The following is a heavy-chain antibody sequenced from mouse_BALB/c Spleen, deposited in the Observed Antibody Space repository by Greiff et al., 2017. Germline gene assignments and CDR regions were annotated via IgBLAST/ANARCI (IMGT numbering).Heavy chain of an antibody. V-gene: IGHV5-6*01. Sequence: EVKLVESGGDLVKPGGSLKLSCAASGFTFSSYGMSWVRQTPDKRLEWVATISSGGSYTYYPDSVKGRFTISRDNAKNTLYLQMSSLKSEDTAMYYCARHEDYDYPFDYWGQGTTLTVSS. CDR2: ISSGGSYT. CDR3: ARHEDYDYPFDY. CDR1: GFTFSSYG. J-gene: IGHJ2*01. D-gene: IGHD2-4*01.